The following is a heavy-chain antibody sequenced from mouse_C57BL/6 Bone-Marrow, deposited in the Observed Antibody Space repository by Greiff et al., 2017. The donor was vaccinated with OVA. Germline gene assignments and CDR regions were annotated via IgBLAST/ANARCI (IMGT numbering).Heavy chain of an antibody. CDR2: IHPNSGST. V-gene: IGHV1-64*01. D-gene: IGHD1-1*01. Sequence: QVQLQQPGAELVKPGASVKLSCKASGYTFTSYWMHWVKQRPGQGLEWIGMIHPNSGSTNYTEKLKSTATMTVDKSSSTAYMQLSSLTAEDSAVYYCARKKHITTVKDYFDYWGQGTTLTVSS. J-gene: IGHJ2*01. CDR1: GYTFTSYW. CDR3: ARKKHITTVKDYFDY.